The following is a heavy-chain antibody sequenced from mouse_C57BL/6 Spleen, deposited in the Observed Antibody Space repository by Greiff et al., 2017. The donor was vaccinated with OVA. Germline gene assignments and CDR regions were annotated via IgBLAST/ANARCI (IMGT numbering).Heavy chain of an antibody. J-gene: IGHJ3*01. CDR2: ISNGGGST. CDR3: ARDVTIAY. CDR1: GFTFSDYY. D-gene: IGHD2-13*01. Sequence: EVKLMESGGGLVQPGGSLKLSCAASGFTFSDYYMYWVRQTPEKRLEWVAYISNGGGSTYYPDTVKGRFTISRDNAKNTLYLQMSRLKSEDTAMYYCARDVTIAYWGQGTLVTVSA. V-gene: IGHV5-12*01.